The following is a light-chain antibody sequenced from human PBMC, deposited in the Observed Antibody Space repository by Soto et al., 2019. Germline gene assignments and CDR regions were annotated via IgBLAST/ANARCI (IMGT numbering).Light chain of an antibody. CDR1: QSLVQSDGNTY. J-gene: IGKJ4*01. CDR2: EDP. CDR3: MRTTQFPLT. Sequence: DIVLTQTPLSSPVTLGQPASISCTSSQSLVQSDGNTYLNWLQQRPGQPPRLLIYEDPNRFSGVPDRDSGSGAGTDITLESSRVEAEDVGVYYCMRTTQFPLTFVGGTKVEIK. V-gene: IGKV2-24*01.